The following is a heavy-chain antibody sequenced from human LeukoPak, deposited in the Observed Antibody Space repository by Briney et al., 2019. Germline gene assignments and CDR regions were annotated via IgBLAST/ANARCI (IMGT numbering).Heavy chain of an antibody. D-gene: IGHD5-12*01. J-gene: IGHJ4*02. CDR2: INPSGGST. CDR1: GYIFTSYF. Sequence: GASVKVSCKASGYIFTSYFMHWVRQAPGQGLEWMGLINPSGGSTRYAQKFQGRVTMTRDMSTSTVYMELSSLRSEDTAVYYCAKGHIVATMGFDYWGRGTLVTVSS. V-gene: IGHV1-46*01. CDR3: AKGHIVATMGFDY.